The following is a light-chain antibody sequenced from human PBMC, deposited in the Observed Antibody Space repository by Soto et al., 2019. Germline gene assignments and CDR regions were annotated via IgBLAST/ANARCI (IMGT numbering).Light chain of an antibody. V-gene: IGLV2-14*01. J-gene: IGLJ2*01. Sequence: QSVLTQPASVSGSPGQSITISCTGTSSDVGAYNYVSWYQQYPGKAPKLMIYDVSNRPSGVSNRFSGSKSGNTASLTISGLQAEDEAGYYCSSYTSSSTLVFGGGTKVTVL. CDR3: SSYTSSSTLV. CDR2: DVS. CDR1: SSDVGAYNY.